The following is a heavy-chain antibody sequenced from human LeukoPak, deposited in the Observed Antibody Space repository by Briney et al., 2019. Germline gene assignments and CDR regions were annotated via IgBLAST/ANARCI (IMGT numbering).Heavy chain of an antibody. D-gene: IGHD7-27*01. CDR1: GFTVTTNF. V-gene: IGHV3-66*02. J-gene: IGHJ4*02. CDR3: ARGPNWAHIDY. Sequence: GGSLRLSCAASGFTVTTNFMTWVRQAPGKGLEWVSVIYSGGTTYYADSVKGRFTLSGDNSKNTVYLQMNSLRAEDTAMYYCARGPNWAHIDYWGQGTLVTVSS. CDR2: IYSGGTT.